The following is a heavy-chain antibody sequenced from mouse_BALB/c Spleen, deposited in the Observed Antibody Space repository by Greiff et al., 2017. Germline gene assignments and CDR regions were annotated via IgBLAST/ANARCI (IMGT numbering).Heavy chain of an antibody. V-gene: IGHV5-12-1*01. Sequence: VQLKESGGGLVKPGGSLKLSCAASGFAFSSYDMSWVRQTPEKRLEWVAYISSGGGSTYYPDTVKGRFTISRDNAKNTLYLQMSSLKSEDTAMYYCARQGAYYRYDGGYYFDYWGQGTTLTVSS. CDR3: ARQGAYYRYDGGYYFDY. CDR2: ISSGGGST. CDR1: GFAFSSYD. D-gene: IGHD2-14*01. J-gene: IGHJ2*01.